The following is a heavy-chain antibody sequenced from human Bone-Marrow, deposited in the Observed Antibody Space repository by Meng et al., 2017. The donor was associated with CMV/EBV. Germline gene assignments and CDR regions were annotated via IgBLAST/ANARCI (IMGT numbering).Heavy chain of an antibody. V-gene: IGHV1-2*02. CDR3: ARDTGYSSGLDTPSFGGWFDP. D-gene: IGHD6-19*01. Sequence: ASVKVSCKASGYTFTGYYMHWVRQAPGQGLEWMGWINPNSGGTNYAQKFQGRVTMTRDTSISTAYMELSRLRSDDTAVYYCARDTGYSSGLDTPSFGGWFDPWGQGTLVTVSS. CDR2: INPNSGGT. J-gene: IGHJ5*02. CDR1: GYTFTGYY.